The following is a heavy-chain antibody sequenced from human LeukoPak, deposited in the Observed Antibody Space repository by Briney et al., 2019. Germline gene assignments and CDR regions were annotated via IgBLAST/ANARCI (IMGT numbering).Heavy chain of an antibody. V-gene: IGHV4-4*07. J-gene: IGHJ5*02. Sequence: SETLSLTCTVSGGSISTYYWSWIRQPAGKGLEWIGRIYISGSTNYNPSLKSRVTISVDTSKNQFSLKLSSVTAADTAVYYCAREGRRGFDPWGQGTLVTVSS. CDR2: IYISGST. CDR3: AREGRRGFDP. CDR1: GGSISTYY.